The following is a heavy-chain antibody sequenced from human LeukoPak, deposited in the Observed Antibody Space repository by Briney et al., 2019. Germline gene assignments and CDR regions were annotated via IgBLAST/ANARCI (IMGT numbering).Heavy chain of an antibody. V-gene: IGHV3-9*01. CDR3: ARAYKDRSLAGKKEFFQH. Sequence: GGSLRLSCAASGFTFDNYAMNWVRHVPGKGLEWISLISWNSGTIGYADSVKGRFTISRDNANNFLYLQMNSLRAEDTALYYCARAYKDRSLAGKKEFFQHWGQGTLVTVSS. D-gene: IGHD6-19*01. J-gene: IGHJ1*01. CDR2: ISWNSGTI. CDR1: GFTFDNYA.